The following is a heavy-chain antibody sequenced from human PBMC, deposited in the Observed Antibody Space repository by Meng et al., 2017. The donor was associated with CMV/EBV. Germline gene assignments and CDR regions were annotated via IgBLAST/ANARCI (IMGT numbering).Heavy chain of an antibody. V-gene: IGHV3-21*01. CDR1: GFTVSSNY. J-gene: IGHJ4*02. D-gene: IGHD3-22*01. Sequence: GESLKISCAAPGFTVSSNYMSWVRQAPGKGLEWVSSISSSSSYIYYADSVKGRFTIPRDNAKNSLYLQINSLRPEDTAVYYCARDPNLRAYYYDSSGWYWGQGTLVTVSS. CDR2: ISSSSSYI. CDR3: ARDPNLRAYYYDSSGWY.